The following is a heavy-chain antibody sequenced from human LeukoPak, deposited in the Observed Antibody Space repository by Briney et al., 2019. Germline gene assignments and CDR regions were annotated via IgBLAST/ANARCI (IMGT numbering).Heavy chain of an antibody. CDR3: ARGMYSSSWYPDYYYYYYYMDV. CDR1: GYTFTSYA. Sequence: ASVKVSCKASGYTFTSYAMNWVRQAPGQGLEWMGWINTNTGNPTYAQGFTGRFVFSLDTSVSTAYLQISSLKAEDTAVYYCARGMYSSSWYPDYYYYYYYMDVWGKGTTVTVSS. CDR2: INTNTGNP. J-gene: IGHJ6*03. D-gene: IGHD6-13*01. V-gene: IGHV7-4-1*02.